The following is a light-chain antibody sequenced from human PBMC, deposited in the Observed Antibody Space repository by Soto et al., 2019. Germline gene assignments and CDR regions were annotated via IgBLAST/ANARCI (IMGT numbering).Light chain of an antibody. CDR3: DSWDNSLSVVL. J-gene: IGLJ2*01. CDR1: SSNIGNNY. V-gene: IGLV1-51*01. CDR2: DNN. Sequence: QSALTQPPSVSAAPGQRVTISCSGSSSNIGNNYVSWYQQLPGTAPKLLIYDNNKRPSGIPDRFSGSTSGTSATLGIAGLQTGDEADYYCDSWDNSLSVVLFGGGTKLTVL.